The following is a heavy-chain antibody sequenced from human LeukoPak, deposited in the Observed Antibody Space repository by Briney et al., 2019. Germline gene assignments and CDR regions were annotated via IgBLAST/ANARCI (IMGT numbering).Heavy chain of an antibody. CDR2: IYSGGST. V-gene: IGHV3-53*05. CDR1: EFSVGSNY. D-gene: IGHD2-21*02. CDR3: ARDMTAHSSAVSGVPGDY. J-gene: IGHJ4*02. Sequence: GGSLRLSCAASEFSVGSNYMTWVRQAPGKGLEWVSLIYSGGSTYYADSVKGRFTISRDNSKNSLFLQMHSLRAEDSAFYYCARDMTAHSSAVSGVPGDYWGQGTLVTVSS.